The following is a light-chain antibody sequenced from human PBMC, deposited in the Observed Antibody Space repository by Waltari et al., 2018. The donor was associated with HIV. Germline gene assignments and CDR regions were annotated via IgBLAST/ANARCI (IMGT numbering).Light chain of an antibody. J-gene: IGLJ3*02. V-gene: IGLV2-14*03. CDR2: DVS. CDR3: SSYTSNITRV. Sequence: QSALTQPASVSGSPGQSITISCTGTSSAVGGYNYVSWYQQHPGKAPKLMIYDVSNRPSGVSNRVSGSKSGNTASLTISGLQAEDEADYYCSSYTSNITRVFGGGTKLTVL. CDR1: SSAVGGYNY.